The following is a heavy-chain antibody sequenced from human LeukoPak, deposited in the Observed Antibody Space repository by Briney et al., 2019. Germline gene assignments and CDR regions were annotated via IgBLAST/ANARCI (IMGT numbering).Heavy chain of an antibody. V-gene: IGHV1-2*02. CDR2: INPNSGGT. CDR1: GYTFTVYY. D-gene: IGHD3-22*01. J-gene: IGHJ4*02. CDR3: ARGLYDSSGYYPKTSCFDF. Sequence: EASVKVSCKASGYTFTVYYMHWVRQAPGQGLEWMGWINPNSGGTNYAQKFQGRVTMTRDTSISTAYMELSRLRSDDTAVYYCARGLYDSSGYYPKTSCFDFWGQGTLVTVSS.